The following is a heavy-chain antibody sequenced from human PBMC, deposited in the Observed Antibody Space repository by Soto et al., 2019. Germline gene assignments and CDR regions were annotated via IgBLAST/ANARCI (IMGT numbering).Heavy chain of an antibody. CDR1: GGSISEKY. J-gene: IGHJ5*02. CDR3: VASLAASGLNWLDP. Sequence: SETLSLTCIVSGGSISEKYWNWVRQPPGKGLEWIGLIFANGHTDYNPPLKSRVTMSVDASKNQFSLRLTSMTAADTAVYYCVASLAASGLNWLDPWGRGTLVTVSS. V-gene: IGHV4-4*07. D-gene: IGHD6-13*01. CDR2: IFANGHT.